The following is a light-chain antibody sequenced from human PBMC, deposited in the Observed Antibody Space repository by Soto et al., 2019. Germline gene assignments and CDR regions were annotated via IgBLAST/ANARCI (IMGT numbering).Light chain of an antibody. V-gene: IGKV3-11*01. CDR3: QERGSRQAT. CDR1: QSVNNF. Sequence: EILLTQSPAIVSLSPGERATLSCRASQSVNNFFAWYHQKPGQAPRILIYDASYRATGIPARFIGSGSGTDFTLTISSLECEDSAVYYCQERGSRQATFGAGTKVDI. CDR2: DAS. J-gene: IGKJ3*01.